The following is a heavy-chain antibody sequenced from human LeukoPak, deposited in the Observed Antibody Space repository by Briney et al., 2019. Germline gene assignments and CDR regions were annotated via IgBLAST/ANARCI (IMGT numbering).Heavy chain of an antibody. Sequence: GGSLRLSCAASGFTFSNYAMSWVRQAPGKGLEWVSTISGGGITTYYADSAKGRFTISRDNSKNTTFLQMNSLRADDTAVYYCPRQSYASGWNPFDYWGQGILVTVSS. J-gene: IGHJ4*02. D-gene: IGHD6-19*01. CDR2: ISGGGITT. CDR3: PRQSYASGWNPFDY. V-gene: IGHV3-23*01. CDR1: GFTFSNYA.